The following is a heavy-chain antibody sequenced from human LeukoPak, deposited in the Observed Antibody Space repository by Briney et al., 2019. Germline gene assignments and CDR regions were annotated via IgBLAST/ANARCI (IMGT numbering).Heavy chain of an antibody. D-gene: IGHD3-22*01. CDR3: ARGRYYDSSGYLDY. CDR1: GGSFSGYY. CDR2: INHSGST. V-gene: IGHV4-34*01. Sequence: PSETLSLTCAVYGGSFSGYYWGWIRQPPGKGLEWIGEINHSGSTNYNPSLKSRVTISVDTSKNQFSLKLSPVTAADTAVYYCARGRYYDSSGYLDYWGQGTLVTVSS. J-gene: IGHJ4*02.